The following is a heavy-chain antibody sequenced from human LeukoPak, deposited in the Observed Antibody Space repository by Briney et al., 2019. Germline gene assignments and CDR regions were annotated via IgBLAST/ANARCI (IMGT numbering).Heavy chain of an antibody. Sequence: GRSLRLSCAASGFTFSSHGMHWVRQAPGKGLEWVAVISYDGSNKYYADSVKGRFTISRDNAKNSLYLQMNSLRDEDTAVYYCARDAHIVRGVNPLDYWGQGTLVTVSS. V-gene: IGHV3-30*03. CDR1: GFTFSSHG. D-gene: IGHD3-10*01. CDR3: ARDAHIVRGVNPLDY. CDR2: ISYDGSNK. J-gene: IGHJ4*02.